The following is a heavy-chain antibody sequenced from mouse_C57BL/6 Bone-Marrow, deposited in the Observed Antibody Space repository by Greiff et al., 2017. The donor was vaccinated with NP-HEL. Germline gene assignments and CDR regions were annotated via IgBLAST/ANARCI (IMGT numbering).Heavy chain of an antibody. J-gene: IGHJ4*01. Sequence: EVKLMESGGGLVKPGGSLKLSCAASGFTFSDYGMHWVRQAPEKGLEWVAYISSGSSTIYYADTVKGRFTISRDNAKNTLFLQMTSLRSEDTAMYYCAIVFGYYAMDYWGQGTSVTVSS. CDR1: GFTFSDYG. CDR3: AIVFGYYAMDY. CDR2: ISSGSSTI. V-gene: IGHV5-17*01.